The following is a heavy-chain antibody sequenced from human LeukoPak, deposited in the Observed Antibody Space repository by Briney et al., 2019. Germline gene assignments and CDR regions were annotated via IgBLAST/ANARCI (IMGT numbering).Heavy chain of an antibody. CDR1: GFSFSFFW. CDR3: ARGIWFGEFVDY. J-gene: IGHJ4*02. D-gene: IGHD3-10*01. CDR2: INSDESST. Sequence: PGGSLRLSCAASGFSFSFFWMHWVRQAPGKGLVWVSHINSDESSTNYADSVKGRFTISRDNAKNTLYLQMNSLRAEDTAVYYCARGIWFGEFVDYWGQGTLVTVSS. V-gene: IGHV3-74*01.